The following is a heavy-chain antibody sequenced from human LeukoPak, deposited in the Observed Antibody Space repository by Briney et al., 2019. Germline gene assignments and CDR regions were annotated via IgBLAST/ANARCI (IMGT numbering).Heavy chain of an antibody. D-gene: IGHD3-22*01. V-gene: IGHV4-59*07. Sequence: SDTLSHTCTVSGGSISSYYWSWIRQPPGEGLEWIGYIYYSGSTNYNPSLKSRVTISVDTSKNQFSLKLSSVTAADTAVYYCARAMYYYDSSGYYPGLGYWGQGTLVTVSS. CDR2: IYYSGST. CDR3: ARAMYYYDSSGYYPGLGY. CDR1: GGSISSYY. J-gene: IGHJ4*02.